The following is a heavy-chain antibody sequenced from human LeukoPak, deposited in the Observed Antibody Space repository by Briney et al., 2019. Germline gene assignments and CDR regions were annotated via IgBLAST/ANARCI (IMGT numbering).Heavy chain of an antibody. J-gene: IGHJ6*02. Sequence: ASVKVSCKASGGTFSSYAISWVRQAPGQGLEWMGRITPILGIANYAQKFQGRVTITADKSTSTAYKELSSLRSEDTAVYYCARLTVATIIGYYYYYGMDVWGQGTTVTVSS. CDR3: ARLTVATIIGYYYYYGMDV. V-gene: IGHV1-69*04. D-gene: IGHD5-12*01. CDR1: GGTFSSYA. CDR2: ITPILGIA.